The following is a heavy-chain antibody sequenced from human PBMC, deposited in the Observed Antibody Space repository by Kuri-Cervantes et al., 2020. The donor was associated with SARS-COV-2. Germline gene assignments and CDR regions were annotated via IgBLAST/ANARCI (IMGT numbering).Heavy chain of an antibody. CDR2: ISSSSSTI. Sequence: GGSLRLSCAASGFTFSSYEMNWVRQAPGKGLEWVSYISSSSSTIYYADSVKGRFTISRDNAKNSLYLQMNSLRAEDTAVYYCARDSSPTHSAGPAAIGCWGQGTLVTVSS. J-gene: IGHJ4*02. V-gene: IGHV3-48*01. D-gene: IGHD2-2*01. CDR1: GFTFSSYE. CDR3: ARDSSPTHSAGPAAIGC.